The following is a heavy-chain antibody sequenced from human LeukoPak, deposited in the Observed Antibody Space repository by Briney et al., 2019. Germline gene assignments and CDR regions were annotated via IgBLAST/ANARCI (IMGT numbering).Heavy chain of an antibody. CDR2: INPNSGGT. D-gene: IGHD4-23*01. CDR3: ARSPSDYGGFIDY. CDR1: GYTFTGYY. V-gene: IGHV1-2*02. J-gene: IGHJ4*02. Sequence: ASVKVSCKASGYTFTGYYMHWVRQAPGQGLEWMGWINPNSGGTNYAQKFQGRVTMTRDTSISTAYMELSRLRSDDTAVYYCARSPSDYGGFIDYWGQGTLVTVSS.